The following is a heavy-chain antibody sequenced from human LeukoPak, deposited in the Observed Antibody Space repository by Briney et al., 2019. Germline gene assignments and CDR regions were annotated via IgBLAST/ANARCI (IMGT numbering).Heavy chain of an antibody. CDR1: GYIFTDYA. CDR2: MNGGNGNT. Sequence: ASVKVSCKASGYIFTDYAIHWLRQAPGQRPEWMGWMNGGNGNTKYSQKFQGRITLIRDTSAATAYMELSSLRHDDLAVFYCARGRGTSGTNRDFYYYYYMDVWGKGTTVTVSS. D-gene: IGHD2-2*01. V-gene: IGHV1-3*01. J-gene: IGHJ6*03. CDR3: ARGRGTSGTNRDFYYYYYMDV.